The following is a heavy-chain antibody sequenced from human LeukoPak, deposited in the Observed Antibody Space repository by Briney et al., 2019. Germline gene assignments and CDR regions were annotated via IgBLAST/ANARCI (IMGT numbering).Heavy chain of an antibody. V-gene: IGHV4-38-2*02. CDR1: GYSISSGYY. D-gene: IGHD1-26*01. CDR3: ARGHSGSYSPFDY. Sequence: SETLSLTCTVSGYSISSGYYWGWIRQPPGKGLEWIGSIYHSGSTYYNPSLKSRVTISVDTSKNQFSLKLSSVTAADTAVYYCARGHSGSYSPFDYWGQGTLVTISS. J-gene: IGHJ4*02. CDR2: IYHSGST.